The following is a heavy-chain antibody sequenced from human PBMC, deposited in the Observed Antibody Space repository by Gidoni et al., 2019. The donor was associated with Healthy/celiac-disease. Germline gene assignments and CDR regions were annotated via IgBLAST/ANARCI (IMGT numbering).Heavy chain of an antibody. Sequence: EVQLVESGGGLVQPGGSLRRSCAASGFTFSSYWMSWVRQAPGKGLEWVANIKQDGSEKYYVDSVKGRFTISRDNAKNSLYLHMNSLRAEDTAVYYCARELRHPNRIVGATTCWFDPWGQGTLVTVSS. CDR2: IKQDGSEK. J-gene: IGHJ5*02. V-gene: IGHV3-7*01. CDR3: ARELRHPNRIVGATTCWFDP. CDR1: GFTFSSYW. D-gene: IGHD1-26*01.